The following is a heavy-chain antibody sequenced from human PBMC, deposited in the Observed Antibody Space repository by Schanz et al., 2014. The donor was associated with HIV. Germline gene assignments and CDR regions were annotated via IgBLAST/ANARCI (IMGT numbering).Heavy chain of an antibody. J-gene: IGHJ4*02. V-gene: IGHV3-30*18. CDR2: ISHDGSNK. CDR1: GFTFSTYG. CDR3: AKGTIFHGDCLDY. Sequence: QVQLVESGGGVVQPGRSLRLSCAASGFTFSTYGMHWVRQAPGKGLEWVAVISHDGSNKYYADSVKGRFTISRDNSKITLFLHMNSLRLEDTAVYYCAKGTIFHGDCLDYWGQGTLVTVSS. D-gene: IGHD4-17*01.